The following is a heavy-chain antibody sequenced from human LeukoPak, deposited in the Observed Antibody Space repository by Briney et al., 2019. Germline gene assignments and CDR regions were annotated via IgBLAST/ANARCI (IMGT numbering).Heavy chain of an antibody. J-gene: IGHJ3*02. V-gene: IGHV3-64D*06. CDR1: GFTFSWHA. CDR2: ISSNGGST. Sequence: GGSLRLSCAASGFTFSWHAMHWVRQAPGKGLEYVSAISSNGGSTYYADSVKGRFTISRDNSKNTLYLQMSSLRAEDTAVFYCVRTSSGYSPIWGQGTMVTVSS. CDR3: VRTSSGYSPI. D-gene: IGHD3-22*01.